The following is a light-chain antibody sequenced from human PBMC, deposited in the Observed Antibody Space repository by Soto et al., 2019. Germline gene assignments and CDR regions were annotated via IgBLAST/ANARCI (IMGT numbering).Light chain of an antibody. CDR2: GAF. CDR1: QYISTQ. Sequence: DTQMTQSPSTLSASVGDRVTIICRASQYISTQLAWYQQKPGKAPKLLISGAFSLESGVPSRFSGSGSGTEFTLTISSLQPDDFATYYCQQYYSYSKFGQGTKV. J-gene: IGKJ1*01. CDR3: QQYYSYSK. V-gene: IGKV1-5*02.